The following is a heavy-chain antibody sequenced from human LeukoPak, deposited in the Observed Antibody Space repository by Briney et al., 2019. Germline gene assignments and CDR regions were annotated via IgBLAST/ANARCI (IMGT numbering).Heavy chain of an antibody. CDR2: ISVSGGST. CDR3: AKAGGDCSGGSCYLI. J-gene: IGHJ3*02. CDR1: GFTFSNCA. V-gene: IGHV3-23*01. D-gene: IGHD2-15*01. Sequence: GSLRLSCAASGFTFSNCAMSWVRQAPGKGLEWVSGISVSGGSTYYADSVKGRFTISRDNSKNTLNLQMNSLRAEDTAVYYCAKAGGDCSGGSCYLIWGQGTMVTVSS.